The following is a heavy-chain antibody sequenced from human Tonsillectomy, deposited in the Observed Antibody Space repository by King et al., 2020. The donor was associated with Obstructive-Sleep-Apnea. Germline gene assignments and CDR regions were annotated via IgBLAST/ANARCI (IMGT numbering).Heavy chain of an antibody. J-gene: IGHJ3*02. D-gene: IGHD2-8*02. V-gene: IGHV4-39*07. CDR3: ARPVLEGDVNLCAFHI. CDR2: IYDSGST. Sequence: QLQESGPGLVKPSETLSLTCTVSGGSISSTSYYWGWSRQPPGKGLEWIVSIYDSGSTYYSPSLKCRVTISVDTSKNPLSLKMSSVTAADTAIYYCARPVLEGDVNLCAFHILGQGTMVTVSS. CDR1: GGSISSTSYY.